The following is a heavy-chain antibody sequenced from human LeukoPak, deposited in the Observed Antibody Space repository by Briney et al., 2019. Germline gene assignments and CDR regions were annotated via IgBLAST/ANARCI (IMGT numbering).Heavy chain of an antibody. V-gene: IGHV1-2*02. D-gene: IGHD5/OR15-5a*01. CDR2: INPHSRAT. J-gene: IGHJ5*02. CDR1: GNDFSDFY. CDR3: TTSVTHTRDP. Sequence: ASVKVSCKASGNDFSDFYVNWVRQAPGRGLEWVGWINPHSRATHYAQRFRGRVTMEASITTGYMELNSLTSDDTAVYCVTTSVTHTRDPWGQGTLVTVSS.